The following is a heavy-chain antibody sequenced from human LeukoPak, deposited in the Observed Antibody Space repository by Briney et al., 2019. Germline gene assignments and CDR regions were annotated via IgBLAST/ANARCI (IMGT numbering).Heavy chain of an antibody. V-gene: IGHV4-34*01. J-gene: IGHJ6*02. D-gene: IGHD1-26*01. CDR1: GGSFSGGVSSSGFY. Sequence: SSETLSLTCAVHGGSFSGGVSSSGFYWSWIRQSPGRGLEWIGETNPSGSTNYSPSLKSRVTISGDTSKTQFSLRLSSVTAADTAVYYCARGPGADVTPFTTYYFYGMDVWGQGTTVTVS. CDR2: TNPSGST. CDR3: ARGPGADVTPFTTYYFYGMDV.